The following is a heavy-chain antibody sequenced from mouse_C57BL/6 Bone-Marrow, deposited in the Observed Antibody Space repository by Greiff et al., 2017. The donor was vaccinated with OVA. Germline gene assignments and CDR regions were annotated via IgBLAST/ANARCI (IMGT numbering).Heavy chain of an antibody. CDR2: ISSGSSTL. V-gene: IGHV5-17*01. CDR1: GFTFSDYG. CDR3: ATPLFDY. Sequence: EVKLMESGGGLVKPGGSLKLSCAASGFTFSDYGMHWVRQAPQKGLEWVAHISSGSSTLYYADTVKGRFTMSRDNAKNALFLQMTSLRSEDTAMYYCATPLFDYGGQGTTLTVSS. J-gene: IGHJ2*01.